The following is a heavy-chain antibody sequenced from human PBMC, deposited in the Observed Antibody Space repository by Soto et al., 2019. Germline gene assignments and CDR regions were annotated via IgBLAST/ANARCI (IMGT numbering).Heavy chain of an antibody. CDR3: AKELDGYNLFSGFDY. CDR2: ISYDGSNK. CDR1: GFTFSSYG. J-gene: IGHJ4*02. Sequence: GGSLRLSCAASGFTFSSYGMHWVRQAPGKGLEWVAVISYDGSNKYYADSVKGRFTISRDNSKNTLYLQMNSLRAEDTAVYYCAKELDGYNLFSGFDYWGQGTLVTVSS. V-gene: IGHV3-30*18. D-gene: IGHD5-12*01.